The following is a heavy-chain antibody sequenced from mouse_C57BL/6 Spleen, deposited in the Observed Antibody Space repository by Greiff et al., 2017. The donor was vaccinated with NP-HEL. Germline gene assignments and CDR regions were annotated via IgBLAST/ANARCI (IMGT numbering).Heavy chain of an antibody. D-gene: IGHD2-1*01. V-gene: IGHV1-15*01. CDR3: TRLDGNYDYYAMDY. CDR2: IDPETGGT. CDR1: GYTFTDYE. Sequence: QVHVKQSGAELVRPGASVTLSCKASGYTFTDYEMHWVKQTPVHGLEWIGAIDPETGGTAYNQKFKGKAILTADKSSSTAYMELRSLTSEDSAVYYCTRLDGNYDYYAMDYWGQGTSVTVSS. J-gene: IGHJ4*01.